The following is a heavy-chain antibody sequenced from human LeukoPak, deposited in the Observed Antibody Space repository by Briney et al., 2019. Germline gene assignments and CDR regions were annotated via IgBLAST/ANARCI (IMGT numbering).Heavy chain of an antibody. J-gene: IGHJ4*02. CDR2: IKQDGSEK. D-gene: IGHD6-19*01. CDR1: GFTFSSYW. CDR3: AGEGSSGWYETGDY. V-gene: IGHV3-7*03. Sequence: GGSLRLSCAASGFTFSSYWMSWVRQAPGKGREWVANIKQDGSEKYYVDSVKGRFTISRDNAKNSLYLQMNSLRAEDTAVYYCAGEGSSGWYETGDYWGQGTLVTVSS.